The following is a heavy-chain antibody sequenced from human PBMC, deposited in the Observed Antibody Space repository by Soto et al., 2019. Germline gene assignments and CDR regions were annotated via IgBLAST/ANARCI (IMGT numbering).Heavy chain of an antibody. D-gene: IGHD6-6*01. CDR1: GYPFTGYY. V-gene: IGHV1-2*02. CDR2: INPNSGGT. Sequence: ASLKVCYQASGYPFTGYYMHRVRHVPGQGLEWMGWINPNSGGTNYAQKFQGRVTMTRDTSISTAYMELSRLRSDDTAVYYCARVGYSSSPYGMDVWGQGTTVTVSS. J-gene: IGHJ6*02. CDR3: ARVGYSSSPYGMDV.